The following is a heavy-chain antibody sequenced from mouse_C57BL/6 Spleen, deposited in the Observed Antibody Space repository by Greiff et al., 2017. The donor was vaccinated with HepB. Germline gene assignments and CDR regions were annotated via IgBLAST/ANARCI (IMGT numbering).Heavy chain of an antibody. J-gene: IGHJ4*01. V-gene: IGHV5-4*01. CDR1: GFTFSSYA. CDR3: ARGFTTVVATDAMDY. CDR2: ISDGGSYT. Sequence: EVQVVESGGGLVKPGGSLKLSCAASGFTFSSYAMSWVRQTPEKRLEWVATISDGGSYTYYPDNVKGRFTISRDNAKNNLYLQMSHLKSEDTAMYYCARGFTTVVATDAMDYWGQGTSVTVSS. D-gene: IGHD1-1*01.